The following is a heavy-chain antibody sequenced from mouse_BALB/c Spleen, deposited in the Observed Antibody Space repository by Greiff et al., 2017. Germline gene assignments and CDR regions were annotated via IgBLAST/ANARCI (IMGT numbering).Heavy chain of an antibody. CDR2: IWAGGST. CDR1: GFSLTSYG. Sequence: QVQLKESGPGLVAPSQSLSITCTVSGFSLTSYGVHWVRQPPGKGLEWLGVIWAGGSTNYNSALMSRLSISKDNSKSQVFLKMNSLQTDDTAMYYCARGGYYGNYAYYAMDYWGQGTSVTVSS. V-gene: IGHV2-9*02. CDR3: ARGGYYGNYAYYAMDY. J-gene: IGHJ4*01. D-gene: IGHD2-1*01.